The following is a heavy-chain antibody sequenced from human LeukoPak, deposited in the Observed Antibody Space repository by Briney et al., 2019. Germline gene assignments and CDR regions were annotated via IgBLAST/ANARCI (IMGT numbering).Heavy chain of an antibody. CDR3: ARDSRDRFGDFGVVIIGVEDYYYYGMDV. J-gene: IGHJ6*02. D-gene: IGHD3-3*01. CDR1: GYTFTSYG. CDR2: ISAYNGNT. V-gene: IGHV1-18*01. Sequence: ASVKVSCKASGYTFTSYGIGWVRQAPGQGLEWMGWISAYNGNTNYAQKLQGRVTMTTDTSTSTAYMELRSLRSDDTAVYYCARDSRDRFGDFGVVIIGVEDYYYYGMDVWGQGTTVTVSS.